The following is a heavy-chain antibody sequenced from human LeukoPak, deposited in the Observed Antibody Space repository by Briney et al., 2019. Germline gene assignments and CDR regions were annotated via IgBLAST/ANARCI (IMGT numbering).Heavy chain of an antibody. V-gene: IGHV1-8*01. CDR2: MNPNSGNT. D-gene: IGHD6-19*01. CDR1: GNTFTSYD. Sequence: ASVKVSCKASGNTFTSYDINWVRQATGQGLEWMGWMNPNSGNTGYAQKFQGRVTMTRNTSISTAYMELSSLRSEDTAVYYCARGGRAVAGPKPFDYWGQGTLVAVSS. CDR3: ARGGRAVAGPKPFDY. J-gene: IGHJ4*02.